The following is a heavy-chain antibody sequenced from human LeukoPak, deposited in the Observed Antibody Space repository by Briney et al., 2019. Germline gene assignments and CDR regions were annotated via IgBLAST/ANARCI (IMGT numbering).Heavy chain of an antibody. V-gene: IGHV4-59*01. J-gene: IGHJ4*02. CDR1: GGSISSYY. CDR2: IYYTGET. Sequence: SETLSLTCTVSGGSISSYYWSWIRQAPGKGLEWIGYIYYTGETNYNPSLKSRVSISVDTSKNQFSLKLSSVTAADTAVYYCARVVAVAGLLFDYWGQGTLVTVSS. D-gene: IGHD6-19*01. CDR3: ARVVAVAGLLFDY.